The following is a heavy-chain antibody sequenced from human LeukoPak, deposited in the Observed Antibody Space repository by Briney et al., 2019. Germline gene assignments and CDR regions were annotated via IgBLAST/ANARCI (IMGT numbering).Heavy chain of an antibody. V-gene: IGHV4-34*01. CDR1: GGSFSGYY. Sequence: SETLSLTCAVYGGSFSGYYWSWIRQPPGKGLEWIGEINHSGSTNYNPPLKSRVTISVDTSKNQFSLKLSSVTAADTAVYYCAIFPHSSGTTKDYWGQGTLVTVSS. D-gene: IGHD6-19*01. CDR3: AIFPHSSGTTKDY. J-gene: IGHJ4*02. CDR2: INHSGST.